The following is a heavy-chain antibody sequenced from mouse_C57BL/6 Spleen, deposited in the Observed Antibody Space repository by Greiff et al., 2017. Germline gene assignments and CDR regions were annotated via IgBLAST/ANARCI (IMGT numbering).Heavy chain of an antibody. V-gene: IGHV1-50*01. D-gene: IGHD1-1*01. Sequence: QVQLQQPGAELVKPGASVKLSCKASGYTFTSYWMQWVKQRPGQGLEWIGEIDPSDSYTNYNQKFKGKATLTVDTSSSTAYMQLSSLTSEDSAVDYCARSVTTVVATDYWGQGTTLTVSS. CDR1: GYTFTSYW. J-gene: IGHJ2*01. CDR3: ARSVTTVVATDY. CDR2: IDPSDSYT.